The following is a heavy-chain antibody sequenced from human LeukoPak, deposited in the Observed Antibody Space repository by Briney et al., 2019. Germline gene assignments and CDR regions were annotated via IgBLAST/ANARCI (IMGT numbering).Heavy chain of an antibody. J-gene: IGHJ4*02. CDR1: GYSISSAYY. V-gene: IGHV4-38-2*01. CDR3: ARQHPPPRISLVRGVEY. Sequence: SETLSLTCAVSGYSISSAYYWGWIRQPPGKGLEWIGTIYHSGNTYYNPSLKSRVTISVDTSKNQFSLKVSSVTAADTAVYYCARQHPPPRISLVRGVEYWGQGTLVTVPS. CDR2: IYHSGNT. D-gene: IGHD3-10*01.